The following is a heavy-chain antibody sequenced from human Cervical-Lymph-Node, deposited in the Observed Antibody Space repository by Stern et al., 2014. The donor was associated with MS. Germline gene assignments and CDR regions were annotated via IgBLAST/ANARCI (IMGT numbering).Heavy chain of an antibody. CDR3: ARGGGYSSSPEPWVY. V-gene: IGHV1-69*12. J-gene: IGHJ4*02. CDR1: GGTFSNYN. D-gene: IGHD6-6*01. Sequence: QVQLVHSGAEVKKPGSSVKVSCKASGGTFSNYNISWVRQAPGQGLEWMGGIIPSFGTAKYEQKLQGRVQITADESTSTAHMGLRSLRSEDTSVYSCARGGGYSSSPEPWVYWGQGTLVTVSS. CDR2: IIPSFGTA.